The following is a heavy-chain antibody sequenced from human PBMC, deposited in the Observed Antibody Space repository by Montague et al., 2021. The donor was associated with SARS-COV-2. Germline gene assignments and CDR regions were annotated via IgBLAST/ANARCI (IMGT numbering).Heavy chain of an antibody. CDR2: IRSSGSTI. Sequence: SLRLSCAASGFTFSNYEMSWVRQAPGKGLEWLSYIRSSGSTIYHADSVKGRFTISRDNAKNSLYLQMNSLRAEDTAVYYCARDTPYYYGSGSYYEPRRVFDYWGQGTLVTVSS. V-gene: IGHV3-48*03. J-gene: IGHJ4*02. D-gene: IGHD3-10*01. CDR3: ARDTPYYYGSGSYYEPRRVFDY. CDR1: GFTFSNYE.